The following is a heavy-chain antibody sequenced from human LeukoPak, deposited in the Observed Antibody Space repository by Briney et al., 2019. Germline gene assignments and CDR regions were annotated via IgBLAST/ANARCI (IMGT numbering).Heavy chain of an antibody. Sequence: PSETLSLTCTVSGGSISSHYWSWIRQPPGKGLEWIGYIYYSGSTKYNPSLKSRVTISVDTSKNQFSPKLSSVTAADTAVYYCARLYDSSGYTNWLDPWGQGTLVTVSS. D-gene: IGHD3-22*01. CDR3: ARLYDSSGYTNWLDP. J-gene: IGHJ5*02. V-gene: IGHV4-59*11. CDR1: GGSISSHY. CDR2: IYYSGST.